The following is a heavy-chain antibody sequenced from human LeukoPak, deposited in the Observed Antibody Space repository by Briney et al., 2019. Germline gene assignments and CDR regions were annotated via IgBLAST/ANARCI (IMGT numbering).Heavy chain of an antibody. D-gene: IGHD1-1*01. CDR1: GFTFSSYG. CDR2: IRAGGDNT. V-gene: IGHV3-23*01. Sequence: GGSLRLSCAASGFTFSSYGMSWVRQAPGKGLEWVSGIRAGGDNTYYADSVKGRFTISRDNSKNTLYLQMNSLRAEDTAVYYCARANIGTWEDYFDYWGQGTLVTVSS. CDR3: ARANIGTWEDYFDY. J-gene: IGHJ4*02.